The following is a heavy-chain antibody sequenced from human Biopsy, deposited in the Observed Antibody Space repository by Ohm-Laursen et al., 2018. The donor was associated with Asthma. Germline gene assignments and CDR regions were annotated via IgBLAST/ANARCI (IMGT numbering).Heavy chain of an antibody. CDR1: GFTFSSYG. D-gene: IGHD3-16*02. V-gene: IGHV3-30*03. CDR2: ISYDGSNK. Sequence: SLRLSCTASGFTFSSYGMHWVRQAPGKGLEWVAVISYDGSNKYYADSVKGRFTISRDNSKNTLYLQMNSLRAEDTAVYYCARDLHPTNHLGELSEGFDYWGQGTLVTVFS. CDR3: ARDLHPTNHLGELSEGFDY. J-gene: IGHJ4*02.